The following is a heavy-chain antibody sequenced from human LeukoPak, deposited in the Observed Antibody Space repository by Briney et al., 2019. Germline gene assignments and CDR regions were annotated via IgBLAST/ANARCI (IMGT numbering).Heavy chain of an antibody. Sequence: GGSLRLSYAASGFTFDDYGMSWVRQAPGKGLEWVSGVNWNGSSTGYADSVKGRFTISRDNAKNSLYLQMNSLRAEDTALYYCARDRITGTTRYFGYWGQGTLVTVSS. CDR3: ARDRITGTTRYFGY. CDR1: GFTFDDYG. V-gene: IGHV3-20*03. D-gene: IGHD1-7*01. J-gene: IGHJ4*02. CDR2: VNWNGSST.